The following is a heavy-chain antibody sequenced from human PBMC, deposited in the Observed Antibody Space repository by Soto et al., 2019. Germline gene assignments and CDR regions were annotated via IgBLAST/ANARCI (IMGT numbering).Heavy chain of an antibody. Sequence: SETLSLTCTVSGGSISSYYWSWIRQPPGKGLEWIGYIYYSGSTNYNPSLKSRVTISVDTSKNQFSLKLSSVTAADTAVYYCARNHDYGDYYFDYWGQGTLVTVSS. CDR2: IYYSGST. CDR3: ARNHDYGDYYFDY. J-gene: IGHJ4*02. V-gene: IGHV4-59*01. CDR1: GGSISSYY. D-gene: IGHD4-17*01.